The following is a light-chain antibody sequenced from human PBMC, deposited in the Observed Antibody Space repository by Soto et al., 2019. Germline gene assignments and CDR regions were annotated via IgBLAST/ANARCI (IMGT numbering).Light chain of an antibody. J-gene: IGKJ4*01. Sequence: DIQMTQSPSTLSASVGDRVTITCRASQTISTWLAWYQQKPGKAPELLIYDASTLESGVPSRFSGSGSGTEFSLTISSLQPEDFATYYCQQLNSYPFTFGGGTRWIS. CDR3: QQLNSYPFT. CDR2: DAS. V-gene: IGKV1-5*01. CDR1: QTISTW.